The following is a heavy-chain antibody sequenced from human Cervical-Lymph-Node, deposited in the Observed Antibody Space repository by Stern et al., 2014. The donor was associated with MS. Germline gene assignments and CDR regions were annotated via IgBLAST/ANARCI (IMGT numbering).Heavy chain of an antibody. J-gene: IGHJ6*02. CDR3: ARVHHEIFGAYGMDV. Sequence: QVQLVQSGAEAKKPGSSVKVSCKASGGTFSSYAISWVRQAPGQGLEWMGGIIPIFGTANYAQKFQGRATITADESTSTAYMELSSLRSEDTAVYYCARVHHEIFGAYGMDVWGQGTTVTVSS. D-gene: IGHD3-3*01. V-gene: IGHV1-69*01. CDR1: GGTFSSYA. CDR2: IIPIFGTA.